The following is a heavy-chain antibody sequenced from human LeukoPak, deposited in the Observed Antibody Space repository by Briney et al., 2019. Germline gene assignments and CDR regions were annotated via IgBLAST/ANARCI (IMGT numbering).Heavy chain of an antibody. Sequence: ASVNVPYQASGYTFNTYWIIWVRQAPARGLEWMGWIGTENAYTIYAEKFQGRVTLTTDTSTTTVHMELRSLRSDDTAVYYCARDRERGFDYWGQGSLVTVSS. J-gene: IGHJ4*02. V-gene: IGHV1-18*01. CDR1: GYTFNTYW. CDR2: IGTENAYT. D-gene: IGHD5-24*01. CDR3: ARDRERGFDY.